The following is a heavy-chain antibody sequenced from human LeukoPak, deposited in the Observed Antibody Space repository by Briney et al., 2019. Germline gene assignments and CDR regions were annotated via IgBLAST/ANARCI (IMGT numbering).Heavy chain of an antibody. V-gene: IGHV3-23*01. D-gene: IGHD2-2*01. CDR1: GLTFSSYA. CDR2: ISGSGGYT. CDR3: AKDVVVVPAAQLLFDP. Sequence: GGSLRLSCAASGLTFSSYAMSWVRQAPGKGLEWVSAISGSGGYTDYADSVKGRLTISRDNSKNTLYLQMNSLRAEDTAVYYCAKDVVVVPAAQLLFDPWGQGTLVTVSS. J-gene: IGHJ5*02.